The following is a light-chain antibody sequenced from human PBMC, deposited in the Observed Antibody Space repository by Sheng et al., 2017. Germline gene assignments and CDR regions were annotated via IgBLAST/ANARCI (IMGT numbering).Light chain of an antibody. J-gene: IGLJ3*02. CDR2: EDI. V-gene: IGLV3-1*01. CDR1: KLVNKY. CDR3: QAWDSSTAV. Sequence: SYDMTQPPSVSVSPGQTASITCSGEKLVNKYVCWYQQKPGQSPVLVIYEDIKRPTGIPERFSGSNSGNTATLTISRTQAVDEADYYCQAWDSSTAVFGGGTKLTVL.